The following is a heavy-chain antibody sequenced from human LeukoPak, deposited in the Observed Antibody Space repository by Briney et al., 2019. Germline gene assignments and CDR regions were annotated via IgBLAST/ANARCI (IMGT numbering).Heavy chain of an antibody. CDR1: GGTFSSYA. Sequence: ASVKVSCKASGGTFSSYAISWVRQAPGQGLEWMGGIIPIFGTANYAQKFQGRVTITADESTSTAYMELSSLRSEDTAVYCCAREYYYDSSGYYPVGYWGQGTLVTVSS. J-gene: IGHJ4*02. CDR3: AREYYYDSSGYYPVGY. V-gene: IGHV1-69*13. CDR2: IIPIFGTA. D-gene: IGHD3-22*01.